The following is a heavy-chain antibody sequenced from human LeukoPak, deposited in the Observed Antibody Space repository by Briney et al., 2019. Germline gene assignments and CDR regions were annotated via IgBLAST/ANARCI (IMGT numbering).Heavy chain of an antibody. CDR2: IYYSGST. D-gene: IGHD3-10*01. CDR3: ARGGLLLWFGELLYQPFDY. J-gene: IGHJ4*02. Sequence: SETLSLTCTVSGGSISSGGYHWSWIRQHPGKGLEWIGYIYYSGSTYYNPSLKSRVTISVDTSKNQFSLKLSSVTAADTAVYYCARGGLLLWFGELLYQPFDYWGQGTLVTVSS. CDR1: GGSISSGGYH. V-gene: IGHV4-31*03.